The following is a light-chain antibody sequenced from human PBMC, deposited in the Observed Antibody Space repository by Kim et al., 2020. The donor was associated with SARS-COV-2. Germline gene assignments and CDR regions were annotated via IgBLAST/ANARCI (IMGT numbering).Light chain of an antibody. CDR3: SSYTSSSTLV. V-gene: IGLV2-14*01. CDR1: SSDIGDYNY. CDR2: DVN. J-gene: IGLJ3*02. Sequence: QSALTQPASVSGSPGQSITISCSGTSSDIGDYNYVSWYQQHPGKAPKLIIFDVNKRPSGVSYRFSGSKSGNRAALTISGLQAEDEADYYCSSYTSSSTLVFGGGTQLTVL.